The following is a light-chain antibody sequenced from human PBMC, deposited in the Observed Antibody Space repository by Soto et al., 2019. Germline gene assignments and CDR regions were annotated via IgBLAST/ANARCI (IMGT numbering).Light chain of an antibody. CDR3: QQYNNWPPWT. CDR2: GAS. CDR1: QSVSSN. J-gene: IGKJ1*01. V-gene: IGKV3-15*01. Sequence: TQSPSFLSASVGDRVTITCRASQSVSSNLAWYQQKPGQAPRFLIYGASTRATGIPARFSGSGSGTEFTLTISSLQSEDFAVYYCQQYNNWPPWTFGQGTKV.